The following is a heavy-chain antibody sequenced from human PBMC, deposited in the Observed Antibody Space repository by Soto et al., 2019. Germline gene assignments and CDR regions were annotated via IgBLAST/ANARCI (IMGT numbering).Heavy chain of an antibody. CDR1: GFTFSSYW. J-gene: IGHJ3*02. Sequence: GGSLRLSCAASGFTFSSYWMSWVRQAPGKGLEWVANIKQDGSEKYYVDSVKGRFTISRDNAKNSLYLQMNSLRAEDTAVYYCARPMAISAFYAFDIWGQGTMVTVSS. CDR3: ARPMAISAFYAFDI. D-gene: IGHD2-8*01. V-gene: IGHV3-7*03. CDR2: IKQDGSEK.